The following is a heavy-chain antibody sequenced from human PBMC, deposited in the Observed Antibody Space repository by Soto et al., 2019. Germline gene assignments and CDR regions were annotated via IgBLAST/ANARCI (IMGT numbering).Heavy chain of an antibody. Sequence: PGGSLRLSCAVSGFSFSSYWMHWVRQAPGKGLVWVSRISGDGSSTSYADSVKGRFTISRDNAKNTLYLQMNSLRAEDTAVYYCASTRGLEYDYWGQGTLVTVSS. V-gene: IGHV3-74*01. CDR3: ASTRGLEYDY. CDR2: ISGDGSST. D-gene: IGHD3-3*01. J-gene: IGHJ4*02. CDR1: GFSFSSYW.